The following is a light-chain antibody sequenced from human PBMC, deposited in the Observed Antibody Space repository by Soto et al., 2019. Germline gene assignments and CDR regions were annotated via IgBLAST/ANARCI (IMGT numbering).Light chain of an antibody. Sequence: QSVLTQPPSASGTPGQRVTISCSGGSSNIGSNTVNWYQHLPGPAPKLLIYSTNHRPSGVPDRFSGSMSGTSASLAIRGLQSEDEADYYCAAWDDSLNGPVFGGGTKLTVL. CDR2: STN. J-gene: IGLJ3*02. V-gene: IGLV1-44*01. CDR1: SSNIGSNT. CDR3: AAWDDSLNGPV.